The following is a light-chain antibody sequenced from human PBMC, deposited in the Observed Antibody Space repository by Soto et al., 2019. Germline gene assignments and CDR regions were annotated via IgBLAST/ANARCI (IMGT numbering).Light chain of an antibody. V-gene: IGLV2-8*01. J-gene: IGLJ1*01. CDR2: EVT. Sequence: QSALTQPPSASGSPGQSVTISCTGTSSDVGGYNYVSWYQQHPGKAPKLMIYEVTKRPSGVSNRFSGSKSGNTASLTISGLQAEDEADYYCCSHRGYISFYVFGTGTKLTVL. CDR3: CSHRGYISFYV. CDR1: SSDVGGYNY.